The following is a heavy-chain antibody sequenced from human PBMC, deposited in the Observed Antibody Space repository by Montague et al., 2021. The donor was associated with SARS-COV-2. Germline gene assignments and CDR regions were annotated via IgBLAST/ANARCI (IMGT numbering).Heavy chain of an antibody. CDR3: ARDAVGGLDV. Sequence: TLSLTCSVSGVSLEGASYHWTWIRQRQGKGLEWIVYIFYGGSVXYNPSLRSRLTMSVDTSQNQFSFNLGSVTAAAAALYSCARDAVGGLDVWGQGTTVTVSS. D-gene: IGHD6-19*01. CDR2: IFYGGSV. CDR1: GVSLEGASYH. J-gene: IGHJ6*02. V-gene: IGHV4-31*03.